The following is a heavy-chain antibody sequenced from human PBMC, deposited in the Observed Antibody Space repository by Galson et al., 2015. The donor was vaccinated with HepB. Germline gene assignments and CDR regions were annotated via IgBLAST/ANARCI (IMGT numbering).Heavy chain of an antibody. V-gene: IGHV3-66*01. Sequence: SLRLSCAASGFTVSSNYMSWVRQAPGKGLEWVSVIYSGGSTYYADSVKGRFTISRDNSKNTLYLQMNSLRAEDTAVYYCAREAVVRAYGSGSYPYYYYYMDVWGKGTTVTVSS. D-gene: IGHD3-10*01. CDR3: AREAVVRAYGSGSYPYYYYYMDV. J-gene: IGHJ6*03. CDR2: IYSGGST. CDR1: GFTVSSNY.